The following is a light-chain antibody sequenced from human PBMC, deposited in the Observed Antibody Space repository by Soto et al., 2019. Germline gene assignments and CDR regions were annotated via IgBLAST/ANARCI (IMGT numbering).Light chain of an antibody. V-gene: IGKV3-20*01. CDR1: QSISSSY. CDR2: GAS. CDR3: QQYGSSRFT. J-gene: IGKJ3*01. Sequence: EIVLKQSPGTLSLSPGERATLSCRASQSISSSYLAWYQQEPGQAPRLLVYGASSRATGIPDRFSGSGSGTDFTLTSSRLEPEDCAVYYCQQYGSSRFTFGPGTKVDIK.